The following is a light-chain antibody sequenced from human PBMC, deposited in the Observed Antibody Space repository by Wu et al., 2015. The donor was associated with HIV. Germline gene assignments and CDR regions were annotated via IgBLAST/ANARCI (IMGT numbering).Light chain of an antibody. J-gene: IGKJ4*01. Sequence: DIQMTQSPSSLSASVGDRISITCRASQDISNYLAWFQQKPGKVPRLLIYSASTLQSGVPSRFSGSGSGTDFTLTISSLQPEDVATYYCQRYDTSLLTFGGGTKVEIK. CDR1: QDISNY. CDR3: QRYDTSLLT. CDR2: SAS. V-gene: IGKV1-27*01.